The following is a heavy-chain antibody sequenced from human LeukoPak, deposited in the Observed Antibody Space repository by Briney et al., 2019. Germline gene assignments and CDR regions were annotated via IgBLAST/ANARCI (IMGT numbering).Heavy chain of an antibody. V-gene: IGHV3-23*01. CDR3: AKEAWLRLFDY. J-gene: IGHJ4*02. CDR2: VSGSGAST. Sequence: GGSLRLSCAASGFTFSSYSMNWVRQAPGKGLEWVSGVSGSGASTYYADSVKGRFTISRDNSKNTLFLQMNSLRAEDTAVYYCAKEAWLRLFDYWGQGTLVSVSS. CDR1: GFTFSSYS. D-gene: IGHD3-10*01.